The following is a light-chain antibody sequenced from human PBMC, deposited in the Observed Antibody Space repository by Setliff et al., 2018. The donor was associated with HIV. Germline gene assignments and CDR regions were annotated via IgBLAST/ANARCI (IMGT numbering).Light chain of an antibody. V-gene: IGLV2-18*02. CDR2: DVS. Sequence: QSALTQPPSASGSPGQSVIISCTGTSSDVGGYNRVSWYQQPPGTAPKLMIYDVSNRPSGVPDRFSGSKSGNTASLTISGLQAEDEADYYCSSYTSSSTLLFGGGTKVTVL. CDR1: SSDVGGYNR. J-gene: IGLJ2*01. CDR3: SSYTSSSTLL.